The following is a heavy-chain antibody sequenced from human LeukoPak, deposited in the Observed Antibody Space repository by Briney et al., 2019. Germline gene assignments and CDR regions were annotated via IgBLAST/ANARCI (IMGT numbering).Heavy chain of an antibody. CDR3: ARHGISGTYYAAFDY. D-gene: IGHD1-26*01. CDR1: GDSISSTSYY. V-gene: IGHV4-39*01. J-gene: IGHJ4*02. CDR2: IYYTGNT. Sequence: SETLSLTCTVSGDSISSTSYYWGWIRQPPGKGLGWIGSIYYTGNTYYNPSLKSRVTISVDTSKNQFSLKLSSVTAADTAVDYCARHGISGTYYAAFDYWGQGTLVTVSS.